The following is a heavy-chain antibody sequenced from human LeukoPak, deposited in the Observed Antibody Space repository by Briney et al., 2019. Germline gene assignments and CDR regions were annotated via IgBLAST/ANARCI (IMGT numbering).Heavy chain of an antibody. CDR2: IIPILGIA. CDR1: GGTFSSYA. Sequence: SVKVSCKASGGTFSSYAISWVRQAPGQGLEWMGRIIPILGIANYAQKFQGRVTITADKSTSTAYMELSSLRSEDTAVYYCARNSGSYFGWYFDLLGRGTLVTVSS. J-gene: IGHJ2*01. V-gene: IGHV1-69*04. D-gene: IGHD1-26*01. CDR3: ARNSGSYFGWYFDL.